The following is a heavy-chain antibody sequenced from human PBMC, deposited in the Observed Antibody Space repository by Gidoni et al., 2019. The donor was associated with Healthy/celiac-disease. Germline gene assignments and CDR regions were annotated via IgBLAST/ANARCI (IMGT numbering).Heavy chain of an antibody. CDR1: GGSISSSSYY. V-gene: IGHV4-39*01. Sequence: QLQLQESGPGLVKPSETLSLTCTVSGGSISSSSYYWGWIRQPPGKGLEWIGSIYYSRSTYYNPSLKSRVTISVDTSKNQFSLKLSSVAAADTAVYYCAGMGGLILDYWGQGTLVTVSS. CDR2: IYYSRST. D-gene: IGHD1-26*01. J-gene: IGHJ4*02. CDR3: AGMGGLILDY.